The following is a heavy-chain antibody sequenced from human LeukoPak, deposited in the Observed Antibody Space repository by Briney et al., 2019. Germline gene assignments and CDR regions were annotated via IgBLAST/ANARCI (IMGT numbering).Heavy chain of an antibody. Sequence: PGGSLRLSCAASGFTFSSFWMSWVRQAPGKGLEWVAVIASHAIAQYYADSVKGRFTISRDNSKNTLYLQMDSLRAEDTAVYYCARGAFGWYYFDYWGQGTLVTVSS. CDR1: GFTFSSFW. V-gene: IGHV3-30*03. D-gene: IGHD6-19*01. CDR3: ARGAFGWYYFDY. CDR2: IASHAIAQ. J-gene: IGHJ4*02.